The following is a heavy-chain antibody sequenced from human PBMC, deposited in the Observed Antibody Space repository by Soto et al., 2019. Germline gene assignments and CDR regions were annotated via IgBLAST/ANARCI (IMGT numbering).Heavy chain of an antibody. CDR3: AANWNFGLNF. V-gene: IGHV3-11*03. CDR1: GFDFSDFH. D-gene: IGHD1-1*01. CDR2: ISSSLGHT. Sequence: GGSLRLSCVASGFDFSDFHISWVRQAPGKGLEWISYISSSLGHTDYAESVKGRFTISRDNAKSSVFLEMSDLRSGDTAVYYCAANWNFGLNFWGQGTLVTVSS. J-gene: IGHJ4*02.